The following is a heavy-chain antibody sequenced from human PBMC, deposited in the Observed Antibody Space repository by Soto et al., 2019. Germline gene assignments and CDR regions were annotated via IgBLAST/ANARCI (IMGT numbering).Heavy chain of an antibody. CDR1: GFTFSNYV. CDR3: AKLRYTGAYAPFEY. D-gene: IGHD5-12*01. V-gene: IGHV3-23*01. Sequence: EVHLLESGGALVQPGGSLRLSCAASGFTFSNYVMTWVRQAPGKGLEWVSGISSGGGSTYYADSVKGRFTITRDNSNDTLYLQMNSLRGEDTAIYYCAKLRYTGAYAPFEYWGQGTLVTVSS. CDR2: ISSGGGST. J-gene: IGHJ4*02.